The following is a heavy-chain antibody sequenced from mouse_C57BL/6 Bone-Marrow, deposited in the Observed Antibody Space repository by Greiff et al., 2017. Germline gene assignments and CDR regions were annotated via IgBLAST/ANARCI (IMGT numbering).Heavy chain of an antibody. J-gene: IGHJ4*01. D-gene: IGHD2-4*01. Sequence: VQLQQSGAELVRPGASVKLSCKASGYTFTDYYINWVKQRPGQGLEWIARIYPGSGNTYYNEKFKGKATLTAEKSSSTAYMQLSSLTSEDSAVYFCARTYDYGEAMDYWGQGTSVTVSS. CDR1: GYTFTDYY. CDR2: IYPGSGNT. CDR3: ARTYDYGEAMDY. V-gene: IGHV1-76*01.